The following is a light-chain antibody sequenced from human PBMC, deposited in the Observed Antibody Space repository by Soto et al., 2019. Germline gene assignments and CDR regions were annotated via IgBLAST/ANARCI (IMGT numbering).Light chain of an antibody. CDR1: QSISSF. J-gene: IGKJ1*01. CDR2: AAS. V-gene: IGKV1-39*01. Sequence: DIHMTQSPSSLSASVGDRVTITCQASQSISSFLNWYQQRPGKAPNLLIYAASTLRYGVPSRFRGSESGTEFTLTISSLQPKDFTTYFCQQSYTTPWTFGQGTKVDIK. CDR3: QQSYTTPWT.